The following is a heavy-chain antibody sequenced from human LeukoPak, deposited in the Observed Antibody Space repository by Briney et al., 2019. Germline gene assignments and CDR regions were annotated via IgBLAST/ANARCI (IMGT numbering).Heavy chain of an antibody. CDR2: IIPIFGTA. CDR3: AKDFRDDSSGYYDY. J-gene: IGHJ4*02. D-gene: IGHD3-22*01. Sequence: GASVKVSCKASGGTFSSYAISWVRQAPGQGLEWMGGIIPIFGTANYAQKFQGRVTITADESTSTAYMELSSLRSEDTAVYYCAKDFRDDSSGYYDYWGQGTLVTVSS. V-gene: IGHV1-69*13. CDR1: GGTFSSYA.